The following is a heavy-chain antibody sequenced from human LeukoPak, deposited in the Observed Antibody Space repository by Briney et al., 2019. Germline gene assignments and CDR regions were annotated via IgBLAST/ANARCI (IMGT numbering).Heavy chain of an antibody. CDR3: AREAIFEYSSS. CDR1: GFTFSSYE. D-gene: IGHD6-6*01. CDR2: ISSSGSTI. J-gene: IGHJ5*02. Sequence: PGGSLRLSCAASGFTFSSYEMNWVRQAPGKGLEWVSYISSSGSTIYYADSVKGRFTISRDNAKNSLYLQMNSLRADDTAVYYCAREAIFEYSSSWGQGTLVTVSS. V-gene: IGHV3-48*03.